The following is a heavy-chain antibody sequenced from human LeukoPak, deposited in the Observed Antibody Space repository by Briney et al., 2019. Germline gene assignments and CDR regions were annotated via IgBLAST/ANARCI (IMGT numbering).Heavy chain of an antibody. J-gene: IGHJ4*02. V-gene: IGHV3-48*04. D-gene: IGHD4-17*01. CDR2: ISSSSSTI. Sequence: HPSETLSLTCAVSGGSISSSNWWSWVRQPPGKGLEWVSYISSSSSTIYYADSVKGRFTISRDNAKNSLYLQMNSLRAEDTAVYYCARETYGDYDWGQGTLVTVSS. CDR3: ARETYGDYD. CDR1: GGSISSSN.